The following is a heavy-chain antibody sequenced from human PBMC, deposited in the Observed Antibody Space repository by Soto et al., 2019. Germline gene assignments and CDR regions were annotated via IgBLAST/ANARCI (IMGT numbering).Heavy chain of an antibody. CDR1: GYPISRDYF. CDR3: ARDGSGTIHDP. Sequence: SETLSLTCTVSGYPISRDYFWGWIRQSPGKELEWIASIYHSGSSYYNPSVKSRVTISVDTSNNQFSLRLNSVTAADTAVYYCARDGSGTIHDPWGQGTLVTVSS. J-gene: IGHJ5*02. D-gene: IGHD1-7*01. V-gene: IGHV4-38-2*02. CDR2: IYHSGSS.